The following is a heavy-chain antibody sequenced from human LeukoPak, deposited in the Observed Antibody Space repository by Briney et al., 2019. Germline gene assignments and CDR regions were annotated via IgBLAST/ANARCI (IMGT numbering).Heavy chain of an antibody. J-gene: IGHJ4*02. CDR3: ARSSKEFDY. Sequence: SETLSHTCTVSGGSISSYYWSWIRQPPGQGLEWIGYIYYSGSTNYNPSLKSRVTISVDTSRNQFSLKLSSVTAADTAVYYCARSSKEFDYWGQGTLVTVSS. CDR2: IYYSGST. V-gene: IGHV4-59*01. D-gene: IGHD2-2*01. CDR1: GGSISSYY.